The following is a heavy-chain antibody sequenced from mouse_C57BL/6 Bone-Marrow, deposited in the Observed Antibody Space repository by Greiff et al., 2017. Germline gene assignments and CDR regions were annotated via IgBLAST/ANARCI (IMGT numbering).Heavy chain of an antibody. V-gene: IGHV1-15*01. CDR2: IDPETGGT. CDR3: TISWDYGRGYFDV. Sequence: VNVVESGAELVRPGASVTLSCKASGYTFTDYEMHWVKQTPVHGLEWIGAIDPETGGTAYNQKFKGKAILTADKFSSTAYMELRSLTSEDSAFYYCTISWDYGRGYFDVWGTGTTVTVSS. D-gene: IGHD1-1*01. CDR1: GYTFTDYE. J-gene: IGHJ1*03.